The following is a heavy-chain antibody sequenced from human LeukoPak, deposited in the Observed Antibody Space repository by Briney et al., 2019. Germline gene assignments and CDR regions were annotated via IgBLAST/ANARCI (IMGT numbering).Heavy chain of an antibody. J-gene: IGHJ4*02. CDR2: IYYSGST. V-gene: IGHV4-39*01. CDR3: ARQGSTHFDY. D-gene: IGHD2-15*01. Sequence: SETLSLTCTVSGGSISSYYWGWIRQPPGKGLEWIGSIYYSGSTYYNPSLKSRVTISVDTSKNQFSLKLSSVTAADTAVYYCARQGSTHFDYWGQGTLVTVSS. CDR1: GGSISSYY.